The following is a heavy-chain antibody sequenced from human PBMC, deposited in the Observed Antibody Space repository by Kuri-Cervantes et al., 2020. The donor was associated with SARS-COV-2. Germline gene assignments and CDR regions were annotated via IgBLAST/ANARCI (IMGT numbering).Heavy chain of an antibody. CDR1: GGVIIGDGYS. Sequence: SETLSLTCDVSGGVIIGDGYSWSWIRQPPGKGLEWIGYIYHTGTPYYNPSLRGRVTISVDRSMNQLSLNVKSVTAADTAVYYGARDGDYKGHGMDVWGQGTTVTVSS. D-gene: IGHD4-17*01. CDR3: ARDGDYKGHGMDV. J-gene: IGHJ6*02. CDR2: IYHTGTP. V-gene: IGHV4-30-2*01.